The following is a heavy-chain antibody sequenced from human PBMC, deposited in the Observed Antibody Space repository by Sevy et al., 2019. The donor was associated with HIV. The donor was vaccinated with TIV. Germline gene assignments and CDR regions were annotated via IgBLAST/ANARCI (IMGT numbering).Heavy chain of an antibody. D-gene: IGHD6-19*01. CDR2: IYYSGST. CDR1: GGSISNYY. J-gene: IGHJ4*02. V-gene: IGHV4-59*01. Sequence: SETLSLTCTVSGGSISNYYWSWIRQPPGKGLEWIAYIYYSGSTNYNPSLKSRVTISVDMSKKQFSLKLSSVTAADTAVYYCARFLSGWYGAFDHWGQGTLVTVSS. CDR3: ARFLSGWYGAFDH.